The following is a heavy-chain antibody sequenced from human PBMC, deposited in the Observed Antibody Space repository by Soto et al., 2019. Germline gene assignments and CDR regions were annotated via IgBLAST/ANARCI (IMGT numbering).Heavy chain of an antibody. D-gene: IGHD3-22*01. CDR1: GGSISSSNW. J-gene: IGHJ4*02. V-gene: IGHV4-4*02. Sequence: SENLSLTCAVSGGSISSSNWWSWVRQPPGKGLEWIGEIYRSGSTNYNPSLKSRVTISVDKSKNQFSLKLSSVTAADTAVYYCARVTYYYDSSGSVGFGYWGQGTLVTV. CDR3: ARVTYYYDSSGSVGFGY. CDR2: IYRSGST.